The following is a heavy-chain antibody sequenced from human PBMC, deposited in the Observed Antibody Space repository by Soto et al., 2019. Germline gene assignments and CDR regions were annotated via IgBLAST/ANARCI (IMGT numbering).Heavy chain of an antibody. CDR1: GFTFSDYY. CDR3: ARDTHGIVGAANPDY. V-gene: IGHV3-11*06. J-gene: IGHJ4*02. D-gene: IGHD1-26*01. Sequence: PGGSLRLSCAASGFTFSDYYMSWIRQAPGKGLEWVSYISSSSSYTNYADSVKGRFTISRDNAKNSLYLQMNSLRAEDTAVYYCARDTHGIVGAANPDYWGQGTLVTVSS. CDR2: ISSSSSYT.